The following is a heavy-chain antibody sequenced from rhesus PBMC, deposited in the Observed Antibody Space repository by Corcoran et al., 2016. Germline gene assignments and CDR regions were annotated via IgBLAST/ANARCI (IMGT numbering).Heavy chain of an antibody. V-gene: IGHV5-2*01. Sequence: EVQLVQSGAEVKRPGESLKISCKTSGYSFTSYWISWVRPMPGKGLEWWGPIDPSASATRYSPSFQGPVTISADQSISTAYLQWSSLKASDSATYYCAKGQLRSPFDYWGQGVLVTVSS. D-gene: IGHD1-26*01. CDR3: AKGQLRSPFDY. CDR1: GYSFTSYW. J-gene: IGHJ4*01. CDR2: IDPSASAT.